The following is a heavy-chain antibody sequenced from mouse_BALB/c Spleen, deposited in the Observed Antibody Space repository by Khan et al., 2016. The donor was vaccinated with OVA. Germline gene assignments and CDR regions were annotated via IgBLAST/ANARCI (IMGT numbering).Heavy chain of an antibody. Sequence: IQLVQSGAELVKPGASARLSCTASGFNIKDTYIPWVKQRPDQGLEWIGRIAPANGNTKYDPTFQDKATITSDTSSNTSYLQLSSLTSEDTAVDDCAHPSYDPRCFEVWGAGTTVTVSS. CDR1: GFNIKDTY. CDR3: AHPSYDPRCFEV. D-gene: IGHD2-3*01. J-gene: IGHJ1*01. V-gene: IGHV14-3*02. CDR2: IAPANGNT.